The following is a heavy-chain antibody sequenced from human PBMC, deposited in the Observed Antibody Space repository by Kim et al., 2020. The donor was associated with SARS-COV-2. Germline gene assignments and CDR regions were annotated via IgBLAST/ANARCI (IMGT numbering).Heavy chain of an antibody. CDR1: GFTFDDYA. V-gene: IGHV3-9*01. CDR3: TKGGPVVRGRMARQDRNAFDI. CDR2: ISWNSDSI. D-gene: IGHD3-10*01. J-gene: IGHJ3*02. Sequence: GGSLRLSCAASGFTFDDYAMHWVRQAPGKGLEWVSHISWNSDSITYADSVKGRFTISRDNTKNSLYLQMDSLRTEDTALYYCTKGGPVVRGRMARQDRNAFDIWGQGTMVSVSS.